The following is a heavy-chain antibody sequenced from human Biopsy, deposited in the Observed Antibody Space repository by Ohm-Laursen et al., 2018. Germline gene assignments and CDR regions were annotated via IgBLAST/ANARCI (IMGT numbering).Heavy chain of an antibody. V-gene: IGHV3-21*01. CDR3: ARDGEAKYCKHGVCPSDF. Sequence: LSLTCVASGFTFSGFSMNWVRQAPGKGLEWVSSISASGNHIYYTDSVKGRFTVSRDNGKNSVYLQMNSLRVEDTAVYYCARDGEAKYCKHGVCPSDFWGQGTLVTVSS. D-gene: IGHD2-8*01. CDR2: ISASGNHI. J-gene: IGHJ4*02. CDR1: GFTFSGFS.